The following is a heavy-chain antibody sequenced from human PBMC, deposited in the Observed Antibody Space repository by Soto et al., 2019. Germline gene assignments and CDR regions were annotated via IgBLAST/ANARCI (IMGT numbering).Heavy chain of an antibody. CDR1: GGSVSGGSYY. CDR2: IYYSDSA. CDR3: VRAYYDTFGYSLDP. D-gene: IGHD3-22*01. Sequence: SEPLSLTCTVPGGSVSGGSYYWGWIRQPPGKGVEWIGYIYYSDSANYNPSLKSRVIISYDTSKNQFSLRLSSVTAADTAVYYCVRAYYDTFGYSLDPWGQGTLVTVS. J-gene: IGHJ5*02. V-gene: IGHV4-61*01.